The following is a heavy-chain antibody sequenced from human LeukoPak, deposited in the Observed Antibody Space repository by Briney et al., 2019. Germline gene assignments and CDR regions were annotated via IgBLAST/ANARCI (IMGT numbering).Heavy chain of an antibody. Sequence: PSETLSLTCTVSGGSISSSSYYWGWIRQPPGKGLEWIGSIYYSGSTYYNPSLKSRVTISVDTSKNQFSLKLSSVTAADTAVYYCARKGRKQTPFDYWGQGTLVTVSS. D-gene: IGHD2-15*01. CDR1: GGSISSSSYY. V-gene: IGHV4-39*01. CDR3: ARKGRKQTPFDY. CDR2: IYYSGST. J-gene: IGHJ4*02.